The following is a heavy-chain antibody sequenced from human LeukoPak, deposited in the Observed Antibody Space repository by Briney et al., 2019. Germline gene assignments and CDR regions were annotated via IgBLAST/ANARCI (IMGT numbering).Heavy chain of an antibody. CDR1: GYTFTSYD. CDR2: MTPNSGNT. CDR3: ARSSVGARRRIDY. Sequence: ASVKDSCKACGYTFTSYDINWVRRATGQGVEWMGWMTPNSGNTGYAQKFQGRVTMTRSASINTAYMELSSLTSDDTAVYYCARSSVGARRRIDYWGQGTLVTVSS. D-gene: IGHD1-26*01. V-gene: IGHV1-8*01. J-gene: IGHJ4*02.